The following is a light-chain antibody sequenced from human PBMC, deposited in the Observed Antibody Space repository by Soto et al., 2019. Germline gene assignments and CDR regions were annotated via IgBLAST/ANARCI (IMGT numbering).Light chain of an antibody. V-gene: IGLV2-11*01. CDR2: DVT. Sequence: QSALTQPRSVSGSPGQSVTISCTGTSSDVGAYNYVSWYQQHPGKAPKLMIYDVTKRPSGVPDRFSGSKSGNTASLTISGLQTEDEADYYCCSYAGASFVLFGGGTKRDRP. CDR3: CSYAGASFVL. J-gene: IGLJ2*01. CDR1: SSDVGAYNY.